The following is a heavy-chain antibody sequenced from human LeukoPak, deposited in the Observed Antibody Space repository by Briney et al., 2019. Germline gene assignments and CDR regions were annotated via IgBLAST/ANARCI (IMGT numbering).Heavy chain of an antibody. Sequence: GGSLRLSCAASGFTFSRYEMNWVRQAPGKGLGWVSYISSSGSTIYYADSVKGRFTISRDNAKNSLYLQMNSLRAEDTAVYSCAGAGACVVVTGDGGAFDIWGQGTMVTVSS. J-gene: IGHJ3*02. CDR2: ISSSGSTI. CDR1: GFTFSRYE. CDR3: AGAGACVVVTGDGGAFDI. V-gene: IGHV3-48*03. D-gene: IGHD2-21*02.